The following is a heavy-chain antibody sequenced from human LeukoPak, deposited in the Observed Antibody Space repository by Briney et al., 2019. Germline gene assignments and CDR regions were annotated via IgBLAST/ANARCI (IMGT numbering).Heavy chain of an antibody. CDR2: ISTSSSYI. CDR3: ARVGPHGSDYYMDV. Sequence: PGGSLRLSCAASGFTFSSYSMNWVRQAPGKGLEWVSSISTSSSYIYYADSVKGRFTVSRDNARNSLYLQMNSLRAEDTAVYYCARVGPHGSDYYMDVWGKGTTVTISS. CDR1: GFTFSSYS. D-gene: IGHD2-2*03. J-gene: IGHJ6*03. V-gene: IGHV3-21*01.